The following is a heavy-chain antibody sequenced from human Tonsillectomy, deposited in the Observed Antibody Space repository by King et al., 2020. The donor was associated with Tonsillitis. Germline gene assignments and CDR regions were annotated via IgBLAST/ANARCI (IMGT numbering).Heavy chain of an antibody. D-gene: IGHD3-22*01. J-gene: IGHJ1*01. V-gene: IGHV3-30*03. CDR2: ISYDGSNK. CDR1: GFTFRSYG. CDR3: AGTAFYDSSGYRDEYFQH. Sequence: VQLVESGGGVVQPGRSLRLSCAASGFTFRSYGMHWVRQAPGKGLEWVAVISYDGSNKYYADSVKGRFTISRDNSKNTLYLQMNSLRVEETAVYYCAGTAFYDSSGYRDEYFQHWGQGTLITVSS.